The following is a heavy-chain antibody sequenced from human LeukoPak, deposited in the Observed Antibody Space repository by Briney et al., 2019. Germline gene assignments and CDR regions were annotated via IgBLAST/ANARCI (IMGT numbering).Heavy chain of an antibody. CDR2: ISYDGGNK. Sequence: GGSLRLSCAASGFTFSSYGMHWVRQAPGKGLEWVAVISYDGGNKYYADSVKGRFTISRDNSKNTLYLQMNSLRAEDTAVYYCARVRAGRFLDAFDIWGQGTMVTVSS. D-gene: IGHD3-3*01. CDR1: GFTFSSYG. CDR3: ARVRAGRFLDAFDI. J-gene: IGHJ3*02. V-gene: IGHV3-30*19.